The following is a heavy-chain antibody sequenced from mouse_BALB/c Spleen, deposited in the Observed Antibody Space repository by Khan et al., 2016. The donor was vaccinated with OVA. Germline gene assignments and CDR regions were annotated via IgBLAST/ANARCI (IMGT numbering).Heavy chain of an antibody. J-gene: IGHJ4*01. CDR1: GYSITSDYA. CDR2: ISYSDTT. Sequence: VQLQQSGPGLVKPSQSLSLTCTVSGYSITSDYAWNWIRQFPGNKLEWMGYISYSDTTTYNPSLKSRISITRDTSKNQFFLHLNSVTTEDTATXYCASALGRYYAMDYWGQGTSVTVSS. V-gene: IGHV3-2*02. CDR3: ASALGRYYAMDY. D-gene: IGHD4-1*01.